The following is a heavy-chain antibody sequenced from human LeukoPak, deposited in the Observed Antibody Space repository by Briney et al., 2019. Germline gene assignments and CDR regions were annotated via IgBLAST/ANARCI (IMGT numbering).Heavy chain of an antibody. CDR2: ISDSGGSR. V-gene: IGHV3-23*01. J-gene: IGHJ4*02. CDR3: AKDRDDSSGYYPFDY. D-gene: IGHD3-22*01. Sequence: GGSLRLSCGASGFTFSSYAMSWVRQAPGKGLEWVSGISDSGGSRHYADSVKGRFTISRDNSKNTLYLQMNSLRAEDTAVYYCAKDRDDSSGYYPFDYWGQGTLVTVSS. CDR1: GFTFSSYA.